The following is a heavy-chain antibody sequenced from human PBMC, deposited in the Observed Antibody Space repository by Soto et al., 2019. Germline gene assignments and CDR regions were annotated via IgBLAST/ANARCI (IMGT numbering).Heavy chain of an antibody. CDR1: GFTFSIST. V-gene: IGHV3-21*06. J-gene: IGHJ4*02. CDR2: ISSGTTYS. Sequence: GGSLRVFCAASGFTFSISTMNWVRQAPGKRLEWVSSISSGTTYSYYADSVKGRFSISRDNAKSSLYLQMNSLRVDDTAVYYCARGDGTGLHSSGWSPRFWGQGTLVTVSS. D-gene: IGHD6-13*01. CDR3: ARGDGTGLHSSGWSPRF.